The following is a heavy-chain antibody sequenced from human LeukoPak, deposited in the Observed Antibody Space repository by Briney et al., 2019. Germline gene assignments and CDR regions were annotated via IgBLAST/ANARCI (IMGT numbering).Heavy chain of an antibody. V-gene: IGHV3-74*01. Sequence: GGSLRLSCAASGFTFSSYWMHWVRQAPGKGLVWVSRINTDGSSTSYADSVKGRYTISRDNAKNTLYLQMNSLRAEDTAVYYCARDERDGYFDYWGQGTLVTVSS. D-gene: IGHD5-24*01. CDR2: INTDGSST. CDR3: ARDERDGYFDY. J-gene: IGHJ4*02. CDR1: GFTFSSYW.